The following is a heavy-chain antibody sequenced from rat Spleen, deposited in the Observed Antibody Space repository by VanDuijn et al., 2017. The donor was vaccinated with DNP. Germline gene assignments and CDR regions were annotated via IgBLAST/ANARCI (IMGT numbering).Heavy chain of an antibody. D-gene: IGHD1-1*01. J-gene: IGHJ2*01. CDR3: ARHGGHY. CDR2: ISYDGSIT. Sequence: EVQLVESGGGLVQPGRSLKLSCAASGFTFSDYNMAWVRQAPKKGLEWVATISYDGSITYYRDSVKGRFTISRDNAKSTLYLQMDSLRSEDTATYYCARHGGHYWGQGVMVTVSS. CDR1: GFTFSDYN. V-gene: IGHV5-7*01.